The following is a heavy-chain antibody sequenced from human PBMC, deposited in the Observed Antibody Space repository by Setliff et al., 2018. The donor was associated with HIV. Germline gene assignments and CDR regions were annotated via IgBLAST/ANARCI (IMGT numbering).Heavy chain of an antibody. CDR2: IKQDGNEK. D-gene: IGHD3-10*01. CDR1: GFTFSNYW. CDR3: ARYLWSNGPRDA. V-gene: IGHV3-7*01. Sequence: PGGSLRLSCAVSGFTFSNYWMSWARQAPGKGLEWVASIKQDGNEKYYVDSIKDRFTISRDDLKNSLYLQLNSLRAEDTAVYYCARYLWSNGPRDAWGQGTLVTVSS. J-gene: IGHJ5*02.